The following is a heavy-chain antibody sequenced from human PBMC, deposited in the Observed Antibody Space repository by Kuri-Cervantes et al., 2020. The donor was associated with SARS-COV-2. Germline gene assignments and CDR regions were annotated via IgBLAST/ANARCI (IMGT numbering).Heavy chain of an antibody. V-gene: IGHV3-30*02. CDR2: IWYGGSNK. D-gene: IGHD2-2*01. CDR3: AKDGDCSSTSCYYMDV. J-gene: IGHJ6*03. CDR1: GFTFSSYG. Sequence: GESLKISCAASGFTFSSYGMHWVRQAPGKGLEWVAVIWYGGSNKYYADSVKGRFTISRDNSKNTLYLQMNSLRAEDTALYYCAKDGDCSSTSCYYMDVWGKGTTVTVSS.